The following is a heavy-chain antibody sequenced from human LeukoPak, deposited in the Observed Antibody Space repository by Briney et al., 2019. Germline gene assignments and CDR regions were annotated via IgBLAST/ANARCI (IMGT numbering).Heavy chain of an antibody. D-gene: IGHD1-26*01. CDR3: ARDDWVWGSYVFDY. CDR1: GYTFTSYD. CDR2: MNPNSGNT. J-gene: IGHJ4*02. Sequence: ASVKVSCKASGYTFTSYDINWVRQATGQGLEWMGWMNPNSGNTGYAQKFQGRVTITRNTSISTAYMELSSLRSEDTAVYYCARDDWVWGSYVFDYWRPGTLVTVSS. V-gene: IGHV1-8*03.